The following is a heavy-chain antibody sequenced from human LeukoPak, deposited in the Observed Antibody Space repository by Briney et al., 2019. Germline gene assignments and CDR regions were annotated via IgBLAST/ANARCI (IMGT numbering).Heavy chain of an antibody. CDR1: GFSITDHH. CDR3: VRAVTTGSGWYHFDN. V-gene: IGHV3-72*01. J-gene: IGHJ4*02. CDR2: SATTKPNSCTT. Sequence: GGSLRLSCAGAGFSITDHHMDWVRQAPGKGLEWVGRSATTKPNSCTTQYAASVRGRFTISRDDSQNSLYLQLNSLKTEDTAVYYCVRAVTTGSGWYHFDNWGLGTLVTVSS. D-gene: IGHD6-13*01.